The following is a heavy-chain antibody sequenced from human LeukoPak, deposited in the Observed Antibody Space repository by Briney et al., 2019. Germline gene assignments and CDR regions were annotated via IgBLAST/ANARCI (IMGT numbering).Heavy chain of an antibody. CDR1: GGTFSSYA. CDR2: IIPIVDTA. D-gene: IGHD5-18*01. CDR3: ARAPSGFTYGPGDH. J-gene: IGHJ4*02. V-gene: IGHV1-69*13. Sequence: SVKVSCKASGGTFSSYAISWVRQAPGQGLEWMGGIIPIVDTANYAQKFQGRVTITADESTITAYMELRSLRSDDTAVYYCARAPSGFTYGPGDHWGQGTLVTVSS.